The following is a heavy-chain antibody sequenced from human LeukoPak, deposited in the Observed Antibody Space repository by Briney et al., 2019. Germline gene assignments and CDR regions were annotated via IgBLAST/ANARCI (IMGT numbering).Heavy chain of an antibody. CDR2: ISYDGRQK. V-gene: IGHV3-30*04. CDR3: ARELGMGAMGY. CDR1: GFTFSSYA. J-gene: IGHJ4*02. D-gene: IGHD1-26*01. Sequence: GGSLRLSCAASGFTFSSYAMSWVRQAPGKGLEWVAVISYDGRQKYYADSVKGRFTISRDNAKNSLYLQMNSLRAEDTAVYYCARELGMGAMGYWGQGTLVTVSS.